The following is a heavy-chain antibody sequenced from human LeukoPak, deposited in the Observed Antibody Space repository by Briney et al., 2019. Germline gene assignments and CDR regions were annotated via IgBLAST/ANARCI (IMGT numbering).Heavy chain of an antibody. CDR1: GFTFSSYA. CDR3: AKGRQDPKLLLPEYFQH. J-gene: IGHJ1*01. CDR2: ISGSGGST. V-gene: IGHV3-23*01. D-gene: IGHD3-22*01. Sequence: GGSLRLSCAAPGFTFSSYAMSWVGKAPGKGLEWASAISGSGGSTYYADSVKGRFTISRDNSKNTLYLQMNSLRAEDTAVYYCAKGRQDPKLLLPEYFQHWGQGTLVTVSS.